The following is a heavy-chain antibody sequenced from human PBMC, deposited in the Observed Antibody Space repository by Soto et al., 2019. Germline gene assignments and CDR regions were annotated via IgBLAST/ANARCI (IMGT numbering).Heavy chain of an antibody. CDR2: IYFTGNT. V-gene: IGHV4-39*01. D-gene: IGHD6-25*01. J-gene: IGHJ5*02. Sequence: PSETLSLTCTASGGSITSSSHFWGWVRQPPGKELEWIGTIYFTGNTYYTPSLKSRLTMSIDTSKNEFSLRLNSVTAADTAVYYCAGQTFTIAAASYGRSNWFDPWGPGTLVTVSS. CDR1: GGSITSSSHF. CDR3: AGQTFTIAAASYGRSNWFDP.